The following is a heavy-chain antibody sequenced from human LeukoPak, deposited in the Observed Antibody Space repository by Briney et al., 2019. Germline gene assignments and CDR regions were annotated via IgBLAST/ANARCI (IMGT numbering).Heavy chain of an antibody. J-gene: IGHJ5*02. Sequence: ASVKVSCKASGYTFTGYYMHWVRQAPGQGLEWMGWINPNSGGTNYAQKFQGRVTKTRDTSISTAYMELSRLRSDDTAVYYCARDLLIGVVIPNWFDPWGQGTLVTVSS. CDR3: ARDLLIGVVIPNWFDP. V-gene: IGHV1-2*02. CDR1: GYTFTGYY. D-gene: IGHD3-3*01. CDR2: INPNSGGT.